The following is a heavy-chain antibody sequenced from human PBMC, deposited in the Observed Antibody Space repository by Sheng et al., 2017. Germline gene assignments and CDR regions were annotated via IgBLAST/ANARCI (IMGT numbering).Heavy chain of an antibody. CDR3: TKTSAGNFEN. J-gene: IGHJ4*02. CDR1: GFTFSDHY. Sequence: EVQLVESGGGVVQPGGSLRLSCAASGFTFSDHYMEWVRQAPGKGLEWVGRIRNKANSYTTEYAASVRGRFTLSRDESKNSVDLQMDSLKTEDTAVYYCTKTSAGNFENWGQGTLVTVSS. CDR2: IRNKANSYTT. V-gene: IGHV3-72*01.